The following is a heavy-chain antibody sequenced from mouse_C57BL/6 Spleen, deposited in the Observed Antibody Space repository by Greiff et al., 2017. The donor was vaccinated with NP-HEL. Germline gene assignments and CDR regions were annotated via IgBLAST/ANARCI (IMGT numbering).Heavy chain of an antibody. V-gene: IGHV5-17*01. Sequence: EVMLVESGGGLVKPGGSLKLSCAASGFTFSDYGMHWVRQAPAKGLEWVAYISSGSSTISYADTVKGRFTISRDNAKNTLFLQMTSLRSEDTAMYYCAGDYYGSRFAYWGQGTLVTVSA. CDR2: ISSGSSTI. J-gene: IGHJ3*01. CDR1: GFTFSDYG. D-gene: IGHD1-1*01. CDR3: AGDYYGSRFAY.